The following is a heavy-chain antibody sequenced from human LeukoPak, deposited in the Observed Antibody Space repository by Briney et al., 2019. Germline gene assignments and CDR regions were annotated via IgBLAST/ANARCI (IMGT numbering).Heavy chain of an antibody. CDR1: AASFSDYY. CDR3: ARRLQSASQNMDV. V-gene: IGHV4-34*01. D-gene: IGHD5-24*01. J-gene: IGHJ6*03. CDR2: INHSGLT. Sequence: SETLSLTYAVYAASFSDYYWSWIRQPPGKGLEWIGEINHSGLTNYNPSLKSRVSISVDTSKNQFSLKLSSVTAADTAVFYCARRLQSASQNMDVWGKGTTVTVSS.